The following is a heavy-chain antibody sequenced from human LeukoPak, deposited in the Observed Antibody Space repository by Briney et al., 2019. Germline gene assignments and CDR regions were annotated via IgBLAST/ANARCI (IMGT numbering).Heavy chain of an antibody. CDR2: INPNSGDT. Sequence: ASVKVSCKASGYTFTGSYMHWVRQAPGQGLEWMGWINPNSGDTNYAQKFQGRVTMTRDTSISTAYMELSSMRSDDTAVFYCARTLWFGELAPTDYWGQGTLVTVSS. V-gene: IGHV1-2*02. CDR1: GYTFTGSY. CDR3: ARTLWFGELAPTDY. J-gene: IGHJ4*02. D-gene: IGHD3-10*01.